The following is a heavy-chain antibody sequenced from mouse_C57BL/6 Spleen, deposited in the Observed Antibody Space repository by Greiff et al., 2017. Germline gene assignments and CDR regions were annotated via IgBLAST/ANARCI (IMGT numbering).Heavy chain of an antibody. J-gene: IGHJ4*01. CDR3: AKRDFYYDYDDGYYAMDY. CDR1: GYTFTDYY. D-gene: IGHD2-4*01. Sequence: EVQLQQSGPELVKPGASVKISCKASGYTFTDYYMNWVKQSHGKSLEWIGDINPNNGGTSYNQKFKGKATLTVDKSSSTAYMELRSLTSEDSAVYYCAKRDFYYDYDDGYYAMDYWGQGTSVTVSS. V-gene: IGHV1-26*01. CDR2: INPNNGGT.